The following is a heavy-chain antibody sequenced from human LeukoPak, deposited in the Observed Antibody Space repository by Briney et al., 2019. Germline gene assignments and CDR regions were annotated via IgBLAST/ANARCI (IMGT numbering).Heavy chain of an antibody. CDR2: ISSSSGTI. J-gene: IGHJ4*02. D-gene: IGHD3-10*01. Sequence: GGSLRLSCVASGFAFSAYHMSWVRQAPGKGLEWVSYISSSSGTIYYADSMKGRFTTSRDDAKNSLYLQMNSLRDDDTAVYYCAKDRFGDYYFDYWGQGTLVTVSS. CDR1: GFAFSAYH. V-gene: IGHV3-48*02. CDR3: AKDRFGDYYFDY.